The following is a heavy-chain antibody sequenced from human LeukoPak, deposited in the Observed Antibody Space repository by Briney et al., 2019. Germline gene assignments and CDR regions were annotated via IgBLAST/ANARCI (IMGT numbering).Heavy chain of an antibody. V-gene: IGHV3-21*01. Sequence: PGGSLRLSCAASGFTFINYNMNWVRQAPGKGLEWVSSVSSSSAYIYYADSVKGRFTISRDNAKNSLYLQMNSLRAENTAVYYCARDRNLWPFDYWGQGTLVTVSS. D-gene: IGHD4-11*01. J-gene: IGHJ4*02. CDR3: ARDRNLWPFDY. CDR1: GFTFINYN. CDR2: VSSSSAYI.